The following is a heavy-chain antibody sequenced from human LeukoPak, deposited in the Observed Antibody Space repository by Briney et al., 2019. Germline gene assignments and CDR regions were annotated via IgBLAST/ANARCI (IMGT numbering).Heavy chain of an antibody. CDR3: ATGRPGPVRYNWYAH. D-gene: IGHD1-14*01. Sequence: ASVKVSCRVSGYTLTELSMHWVRQAPGKGLEWMGGFDPEDGETIYAQKFQGRVTMTEDTSTDTAYMELSSLRSEDTAVYYCATGRPGPVRYNWYAHWGQGTLVTVSS. CDR1: GYTLTELS. CDR2: FDPEDGET. V-gene: IGHV1-24*01. J-gene: IGHJ5*02.